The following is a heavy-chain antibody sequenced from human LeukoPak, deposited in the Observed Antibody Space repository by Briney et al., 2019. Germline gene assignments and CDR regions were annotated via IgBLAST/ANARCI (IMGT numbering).Heavy chain of an antibody. CDR1: GFTFSSYE. CDR3: ARDSAYSSSWYYYGAFDI. Sequence: GGSLRLSCAASGFTFSSYEMNWVRQAPGKGLEWVSYIDSSGSTIHYADSVKGRFTISRDNAKNSLYLQMNSLRAEDTAVYYCARDSAYSSSWYYYGAFDIWGQGTMVTVSS. J-gene: IGHJ3*02. V-gene: IGHV3-48*03. D-gene: IGHD6-13*01. CDR2: IDSSGSTI.